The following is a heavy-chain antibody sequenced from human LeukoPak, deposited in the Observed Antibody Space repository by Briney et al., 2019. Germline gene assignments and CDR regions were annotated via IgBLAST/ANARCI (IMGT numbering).Heavy chain of an antibody. CDR2: LDHSGST. D-gene: IGHD5-24*01. CDR3: ARSGMATITDY. V-gene: IGHV4-34*01. J-gene: IGHJ4*02. Sequence: SETLSLTCTVHGGSFSGYYWSWIRQPPGKGLEWIGELDHSGSTNYNPSLKSRVTISVDTSKIQFSLKLTSVTAADTAVYYCARSGMATITDYWGQGTLVTVSP. CDR1: GGSFSGYY.